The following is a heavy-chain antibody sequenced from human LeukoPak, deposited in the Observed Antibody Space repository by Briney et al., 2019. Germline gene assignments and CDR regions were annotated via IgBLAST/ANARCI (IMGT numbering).Heavy chain of an antibody. J-gene: IGHJ4*02. D-gene: IGHD5-18*01. CDR3: ARVDGPYSCEIWHFDY. Sequence: CYADSVKGRFTISRDNSKNTLYLQMNSLRAEDTAVYYCARVDGPYSCEIWHFDYWGQGTLVTVSS. V-gene: IGHV3-30*01.